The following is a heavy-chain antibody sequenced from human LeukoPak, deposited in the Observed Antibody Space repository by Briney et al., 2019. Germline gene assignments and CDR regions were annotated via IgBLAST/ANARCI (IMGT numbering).Heavy chain of an antibody. V-gene: IGHV3-23*01. Sequence: GGSLRLSCAASGFTFSIYAMSWVRQAPGKGLEWVSAISSSGGSTYYADSVKGLFTISRDNAKNTLYLQMTSLRAEDTAVYSCARVTVVTAIDYWGQGTLVTVSS. CDR1: GFTFSIYA. J-gene: IGHJ4*02. D-gene: IGHD2-21*02. CDR3: ARVTVVTAIDY. CDR2: ISSSGGST.